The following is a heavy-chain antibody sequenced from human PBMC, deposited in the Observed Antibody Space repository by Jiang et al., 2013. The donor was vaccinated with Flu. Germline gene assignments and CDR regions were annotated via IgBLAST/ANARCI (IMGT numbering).Heavy chain of an antibody. Sequence: GSGLVKPSETLSLTCTVSGGSISPYYWIWIRQPAGKGLEWIGRIYTSGSTNYNPSLKSRVTMSVDTSKNQFSLKLSSVTAADTAVYYCARWVGYCSSTSCYSFFDYWGPGEPWSPVSS. V-gene: IGHV4-4*07. CDR2: IYTSGST. CDR3: ARWVGYCSSTSCYSFFDY. D-gene: IGHD2-2*01. CDR1: GGSISPYY. J-gene: IGHJ4*02.